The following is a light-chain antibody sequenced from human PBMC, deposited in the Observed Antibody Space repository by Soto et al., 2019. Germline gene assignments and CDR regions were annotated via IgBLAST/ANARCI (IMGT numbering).Light chain of an antibody. CDR2: GAS. J-gene: IGKJ4*01. V-gene: IGKV3-15*01. CDR1: QSVSSN. Sequence: EIVMTQSPATLSVSPGERATLSCRASQSVSSNLAWYLQKPGQAPRLLIYGASTRATGIPARFSGSGSGTDFTLTISSLQSEDXXXXXXXXXXXWXRTFGGGTKVEIK. CDR3: XXXXXWXRT.